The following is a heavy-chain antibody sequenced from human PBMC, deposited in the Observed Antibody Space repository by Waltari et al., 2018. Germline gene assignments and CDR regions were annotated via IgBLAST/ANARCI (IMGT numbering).Heavy chain of an antibody. D-gene: IGHD2-2*01. V-gene: IGHV4-34*01. CDR2: INHSGST. Sequence: QVQLQQWGAGLLKPSETLSLTCAVYGGSFSGYYWSWIRQPPGKGLEWIGEINHSGSTNYNPSLKSRVTISVDTSKNQFSLKLSSVTAADTAVYYCARGIVVVPADITNWFDPWGQGTLVTVSS. CDR3: ARGIVVVPADITNWFDP. J-gene: IGHJ5*02. CDR1: GGSFSGYY.